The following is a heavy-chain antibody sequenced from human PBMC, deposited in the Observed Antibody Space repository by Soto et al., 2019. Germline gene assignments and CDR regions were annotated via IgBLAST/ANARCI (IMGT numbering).Heavy chain of an antibody. D-gene: IGHD5-18*01. V-gene: IGHV6-1*01. CDR3: ARDPGYSLDY. Sequence: SQTLSLTCAISADSVSIKSAAWNWIRQSPSRGLEWLGRTYYRSKWYYDYTDSVKSRITINSDTSKNQFSLQLNSVTPEDTAVYYCARDPGYSLDYWGQGTLVTVSS. CDR1: ADSVSIKSAA. J-gene: IGHJ4*02. CDR2: TYYRSKWYY.